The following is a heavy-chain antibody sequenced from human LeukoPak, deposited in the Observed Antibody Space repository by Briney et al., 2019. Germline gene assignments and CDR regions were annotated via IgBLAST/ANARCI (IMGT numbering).Heavy chain of an antibody. CDR3: ARGLPGDYYYYYMDV. D-gene: IGHD3-10*01. CDR2: IYYSGST. J-gene: IGHJ6*03. Sequence: PSETLSLTCTVSGGSISSYYWSWIRQPPGKGLEWIGYIYYSGSTNYNPSLKSRVTISVDTSKNQFSLKLSSVTAADTAVYYCARGLPGDYYYYYMDVWGKGTTVTISS. V-gene: IGHV4-59*01. CDR1: GGSISSYY.